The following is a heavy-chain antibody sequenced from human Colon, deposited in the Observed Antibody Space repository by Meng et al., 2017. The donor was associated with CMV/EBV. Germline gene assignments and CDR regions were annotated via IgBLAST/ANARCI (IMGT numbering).Heavy chain of an antibody. Sequence: GGSLRLSCAASGFTFSNYWMHWVRQAPGKGLVWVSRIKSDGSSTNYADSVKGRFTISRDNAKNTLYLQMNSLRAEDTAVYYCARVCSSTSCLDYWGQGTLVTVSS. D-gene: IGHD2-2*01. CDR3: ARVCSSTSCLDY. V-gene: IGHV3-74*01. J-gene: IGHJ4*02. CDR1: GFTFSNYW. CDR2: IKSDGSST.